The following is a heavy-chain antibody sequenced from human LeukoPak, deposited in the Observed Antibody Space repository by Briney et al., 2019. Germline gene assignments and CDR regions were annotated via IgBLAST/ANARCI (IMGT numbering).Heavy chain of an antibody. Sequence: GGSLRLSCAASGFTFSSYGMHWVRQAPAKGLEWVAFIRYDGSNKYYADSVKGRFTISRDNSKNTLYLQMNSLRAEDTAVYYCAKDEAPGYDSSGYYDWGQGTLVTVSS. V-gene: IGHV3-30*02. J-gene: IGHJ4*02. D-gene: IGHD3-22*01. CDR2: IRYDGSNK. CDR3: AKDEAPGYDSSGYYD. CDR1: GFTFSSYG.